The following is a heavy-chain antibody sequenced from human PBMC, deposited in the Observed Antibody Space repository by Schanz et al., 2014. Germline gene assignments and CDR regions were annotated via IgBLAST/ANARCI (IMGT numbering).Heavy chain of an antibody. CDR3: ARVKYCTITRCYRTETEGIYYMDV. J-gene: IGHJ6*03. D-gene: IGHD2-2*01. CDR2: ISNNGDST. Sequence: VQLVESGGDLVQPGGSLRLSCSASGFTFSTFAMHWVRQAPGKGLEYISAISNNGDSTYYADSVKGRFTISRDNSKNTLYLQMNSLRAEDTAVYYCARVKYCTITRCYRTETEGIYYMDVWGKGTTVTVSS. V-gene: IGHV3-64*04. CDR1: GFTFSTFA.